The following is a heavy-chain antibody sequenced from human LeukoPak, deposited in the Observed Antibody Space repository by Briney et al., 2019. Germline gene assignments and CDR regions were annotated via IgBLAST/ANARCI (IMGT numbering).Heavy chain of an antibody. CDR3: ARVRYSSVDY. J-gene: IGHJ4*02. Sequence: GASVKVSCKASGYTFTGYCMHWVRQAPGQGLERMGWINPNSGGTNYAQKFQGRVTMTRDTSISTAYMELSRLRSDDTAVYYCARVRYSSVDYWGQGTLVTVSS. CDR1: GYTFTGYC. V-gene: IGHV1-2*02. D-gene: IGHD6-19*01. CDR2: INPNSGGT.